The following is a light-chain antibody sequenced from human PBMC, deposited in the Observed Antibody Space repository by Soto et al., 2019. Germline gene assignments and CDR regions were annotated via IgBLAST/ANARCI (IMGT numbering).Light chain of an antibody. CDR3: HHYET. J-gene: IGKJ1*01. CDR2: GAS. V-gene: IGKV3-20*01. Sequence: EIVMTHSPATLSVSPGARATLSCRASQSVSNNYLAWYQQKPGQAPRLLMYGASIRAAGVPDRFSGSGSGPEFTLTLRRLEHEDFTVYYCHHYETFGQGTKVDIK. CDR1: QSVSNNY.